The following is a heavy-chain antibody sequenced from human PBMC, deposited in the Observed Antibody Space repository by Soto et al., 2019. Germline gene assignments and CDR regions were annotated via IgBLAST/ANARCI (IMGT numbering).Heavy chain of an antibody. CDR2: IYHSGST. V-gene: IGHV4-30-2*01. D-gene: IGHD6-6*01. J-gene: IGHJ4*02. CDR1: GGSISSGGYS. CDR3: ARDEYSSSSFDY. Sequence: PSETLSLTCAVSGGSISSGGYSWSWIRQPPGKGLEWIGYIYHSGSTYYNPSLKSRVTISVDRSKNQFSLKLSSVTAADTAVYYFARDEYSSSSFDYWGQGTLVPVSS.